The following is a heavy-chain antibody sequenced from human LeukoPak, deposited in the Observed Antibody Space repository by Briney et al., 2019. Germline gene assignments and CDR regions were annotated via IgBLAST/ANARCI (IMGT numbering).Heavy chain of an antibody. D-gene: IGHD3-22*01. CDR1: GGPISSYY. V-gene: IGHV4-59*08. Sequence: SETLSLTCTVSGGPISSYYWSWIRQPPGKGLEWIGYIYYSGSTYYNPSLKSRVTISVDTSKNQFSLKLSSVTAADTAVYYCARAWYYYDSGPRAFDIWGQGTMVTVSS. CDR3: ARAWYYYDSGPRAFDI. J-gene: IGHJ3*02. CDR2: IYYSGST.